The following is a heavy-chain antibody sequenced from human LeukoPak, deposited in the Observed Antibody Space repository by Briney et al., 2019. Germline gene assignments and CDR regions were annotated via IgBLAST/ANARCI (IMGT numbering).Heavy chain of an antibody. CDR2: ITANGDGT. Sequence: PGGSLRLSCAASGFTFSSYSMNWVRQAPGKGLEWVSSITANGDGTYYADSVEGRFTISRDNSKNTLRLQMNSLRGEDTAVYYCAKRVAARSGANDYWGQGAQVTVSS. CDR1: GFTFSSYS. V-gene: IGHV3-23*01. CDR3: AKRVAARSGANDY. D-gene: IGHD6-6*01. J-gene: IGHJ4*02.